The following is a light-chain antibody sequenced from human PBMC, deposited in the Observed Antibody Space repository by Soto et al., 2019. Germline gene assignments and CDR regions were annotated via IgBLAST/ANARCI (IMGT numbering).Light chain of an antibody. CDR1: SSDVGGYNY. CDR2: DVS. CDR3: CSYAGSYTFV. Sequence: QAARTQPRSVSGSPGQSVTISCTGTSSDVGGYNYVSWYQQHPGKAPKLMIYDVSKRPSGVPDRFSGSKSGNTASLTISGPQAEDEADYYCCSYAGSYTFVFGTGTKVTVL. J-gene: IGLJ1*01. V-gene: IGLV2-11*01.